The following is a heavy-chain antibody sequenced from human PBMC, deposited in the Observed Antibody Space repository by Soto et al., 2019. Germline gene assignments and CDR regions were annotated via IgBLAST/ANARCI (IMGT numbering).Heavy chain of an antibody. D-gene: IGHD1-26*01. Sequence: KTSETLSLTCAVSGGSISSSNWWSWVRQPPGKGLEWIGEIYHSGSTNYNPSLKSRVTISVDKSKNQFSLKLSSVTAADTAVYYCARVSGSYYYGMDVWGQGTTVTAP. CDR3: ARVSGSYYYGMDV. CDR1: GGSISSSNW. CDR2: IYHSGST. J-gene: IGHJ6*02. V-gene: IGHV4-4*02.